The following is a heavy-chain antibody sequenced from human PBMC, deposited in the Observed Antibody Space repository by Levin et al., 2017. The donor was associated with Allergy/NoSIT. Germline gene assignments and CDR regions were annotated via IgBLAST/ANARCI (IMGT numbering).Heavy chain of an antibody. CDR2: ISGSGGYT. J-gene: IGHJ4*02. CDR1: GFTFSSYA. D-gene: IGHD5-12*01. V-gene: IGHV3-23*01. CDR3: AKDDSGYDSWGGPFDY. Sequence: PGGFLRLSCAASGFTFSSYAMSWVRQAPGKGLEWVSAISGSGGYTYYADSVKGRFTISRDNSKNTLYLQMNSLRAEDTAVYYCAKDDSGYDSWGGPFDYWGQGTLVTVSS.